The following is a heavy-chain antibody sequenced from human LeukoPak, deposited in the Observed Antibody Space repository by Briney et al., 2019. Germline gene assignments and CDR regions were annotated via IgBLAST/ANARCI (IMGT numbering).Heavy chain of an antibody. V-gene: IGHV3-33*01. CDR2: IWYDGSIE. CDR1: GFPFSTYG. CDR3: ARAVGPFDY. Sequence: PGGSLRLSCVASGFPFSTYGMHWVRQAPGRGLEWVAVIWYDGSIEYYADSMKGRFTISRDNSKNTLYLQMNSLRVEDTAVYYCARAVGPFDYWGQGTLVTVSS. J-gene: IGHJ4*02. D-gene: IGHD1-26*01.